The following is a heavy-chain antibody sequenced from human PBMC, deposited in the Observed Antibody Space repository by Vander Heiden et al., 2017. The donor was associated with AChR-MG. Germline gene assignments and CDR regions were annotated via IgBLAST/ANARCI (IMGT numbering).Heavy chain of an antibody. J-gene: IGHJ4*02. Sequence: QVQLVQSGAEGKKPGTSVKVSCKAPGDTFSSHAISWVRQAPGQGLEWMGGIIPIFGTANYAQKFQGRVTITADESTSTAYMELSSLRSEDTAVYYCARESYYGSGSYNYWGQGTLVTVSS. D-gene: IGHD3-10*01. V-gene: IGHV1-69*01. CDR3: ARESYYGSGSYNY. CDR2: IIPIFGTA. CDR1: GDTFSSHA.